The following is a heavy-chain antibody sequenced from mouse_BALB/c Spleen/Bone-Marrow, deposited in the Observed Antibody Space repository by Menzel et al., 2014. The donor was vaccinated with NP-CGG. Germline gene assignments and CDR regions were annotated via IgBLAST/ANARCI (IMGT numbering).Heavy chain of an antibody. CDR1: GFTFSSFG. V-gene: IGHV5-17*02. D-gene: IGHD2-4*01. J-gene: IGHJ1*01. CDR3: TRDHDYDWYFDV. Sequence: EVQLVESGGGLVQPGGSRKLSCTASGFTFSSFGMHWVRQAPEKGLEWVAYISSDSDTIYYADTVKGRFTISRDNPKNTLFLQMTSLRSEDTAMYYCTRDHDYDWYFDVWGAGTTVTVSS. CDR2: ISSDSDTI.